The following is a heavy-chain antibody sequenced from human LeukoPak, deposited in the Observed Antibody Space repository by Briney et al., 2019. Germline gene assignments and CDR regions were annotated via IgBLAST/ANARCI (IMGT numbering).Heavy chain of an antibody. D-gene: IGHD2-2*01. J-gene: IGHJ6*04. Sequence: SETLSLTCTVSGGSISSGGYYWSWIRQPPGKGLEWIGYIYHSGSTYYNPSLKSRVTISVDRSKNQFSLKLSSVTAADTAVYYCARDGRYCSSTSCYPPGMDVWGKGTTVTVSS. CDR2: IYHSGST. CDR3: ARDGRYCSSTSCYPPGMDV. V-gene: IGHV4-30-2*01. CDR1: GGSISSGGYY.